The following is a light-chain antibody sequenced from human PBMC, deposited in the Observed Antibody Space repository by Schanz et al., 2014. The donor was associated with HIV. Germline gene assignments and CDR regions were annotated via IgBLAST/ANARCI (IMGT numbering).Light chain of an antibody. CDR2: DAS. CDR1: QRVSSF. J-gene: IGKJ1*01. Sequence: EILMTQSPATLSVSPGDRATLSCRASQRVSSFLAWYQQKPGQAPRLLIYDASTRASATPARFSGSGSGTDFTLTINRLEPEDFAVFYCQQRSNWPPWTFGQGTKVEIK. V-gene: IGKV3-11*01. CDR3: QQRSNWPPWT.